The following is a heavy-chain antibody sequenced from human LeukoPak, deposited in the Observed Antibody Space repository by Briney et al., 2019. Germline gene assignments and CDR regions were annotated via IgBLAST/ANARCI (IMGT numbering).Heavy chain of an antibody. CDR1: GGSISSGGYS. CDR3: ARATYYYDSSGYSSPFDY. CDR2: IYHSGST. D-gene: IGHD3-22*01. J-gene: IGHJ4*02. V-gene: IGHV4-30-2*01. Sequence: SETLSLTCAVSGGSISSGGYSWSWIRQPPGKGLEWIGYIYHSGSTYYNPSLKSRVTISVDRSKSQFSLKLSSVTAADTAVYYCARATYYYDSSGYSSPFDYWGQGTLVTVSS.